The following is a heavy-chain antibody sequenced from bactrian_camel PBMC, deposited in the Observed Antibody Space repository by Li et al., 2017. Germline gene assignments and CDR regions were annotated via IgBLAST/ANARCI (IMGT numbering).Heavy chain of an antibody. CDR3: ASGYLVAGNPD. V-gene: IGHV3S1*01. D-gene: IGHD6*01. CDR2: ISSGGSDR. Sequence: HVQLVESGGGLVQPGGSLRLSCKASGFAITSYWMFWVRQAPGKGLEWVAVISSGGSDRRYGDSVKGRFTISRDDTVNTLYLQLNSLKTEDTAMYYCASGYLVAGNPDWGQGTQVTVS. J-gene: IGHJ4*01. CDR1: GFAITSYW.